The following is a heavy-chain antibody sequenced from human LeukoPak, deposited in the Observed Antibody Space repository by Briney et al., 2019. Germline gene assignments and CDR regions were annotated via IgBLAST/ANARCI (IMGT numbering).Heavy chain of an antibody. D-gene: IGHD3-22*01. CDR1: GYTFTGYY. J-gene: IGHJ4*02. CDR2: INPNSGGT. Sequence: ASVKVSCKTSGYTFTGYYMHWVRQAPGQGLEWMGWINPNSGGTNYAQKFQGRVTMTRDTSISTAYMELSRLRSDDTAVYYRARDYDSLFDYWGQGTLVTVSS. V-gene: IGHV1-2*02. CDR3: ARDYDSLFDY.